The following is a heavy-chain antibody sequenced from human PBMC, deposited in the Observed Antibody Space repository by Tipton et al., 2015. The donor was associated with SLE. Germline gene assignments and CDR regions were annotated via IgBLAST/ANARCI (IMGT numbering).Heavy chain of an antibody. CDR3: AKASLGGIWYFDL. J-gene: IGHJ2*01. CDR1: GDSISSYY. CDR2: IYDSGSP. V-gene: IGHV4-59*08. Sequence: LRLSCSVSGDSISSYYWSWIRQPPGKGLEWIGNIYDSGSPNYNPSLKSRTTISVDTSKNQFSLKLTSVTAADTAVYYCAKASLGGIWYFDLWGRGTLVAVSS.